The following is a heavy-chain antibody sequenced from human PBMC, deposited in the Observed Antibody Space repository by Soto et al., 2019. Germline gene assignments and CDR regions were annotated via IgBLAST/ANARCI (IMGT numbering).Heavy chain of an antibody. CDR1: GFTFDDYA. CDR3: AKGGPYGFCSGGRGYFDY. CDR2: ISWNSNII. Sequence: EVQLVESGGGLVQPGRSLRLSCAASGFTFDDYAMHWVRRVPGKGLEWVSSISWNSNIIGYADSVKGRFTISRDNAKNSLYLQMNSLRPADTALYYCAKGGPYGFCSGGRGYFDYWGQGTLITVSS. J-gene: IGHJ4*02. V-gene: IGHV3-9*01. D-gene: IGHD2-15*01.